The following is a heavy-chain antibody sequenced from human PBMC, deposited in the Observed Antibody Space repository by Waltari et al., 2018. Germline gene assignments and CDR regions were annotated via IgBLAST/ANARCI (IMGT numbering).Heavy chain of an antibody. V-gene: IGHV1-69*04. D-gene: IGHD6-19*01. Sequence: QVQLVQSGVEVKKPASSVKVSCKASGGTFSSYAISWVRQAPGQGLEWMGRIIPILGIANYAQKFQGRVTITADKSTSTAYMELSSLRSEDTAVYYCAREMAVAGVYYYYGMDVWGQGTTVTVSS. CDR3: AREMAVAGVYYYYGMDV. CDR1: GGTFSSYA. J-gene: IGHJ6*02. CDR2: IIPILGIA.